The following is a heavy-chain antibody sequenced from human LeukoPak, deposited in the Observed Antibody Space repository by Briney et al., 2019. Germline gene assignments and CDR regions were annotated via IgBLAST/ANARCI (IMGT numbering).Heavy chain of an antibody. CDR3: SRSAYYDGSGNYYDY. CDR2: ISSGSSYI. D-gene: IGHD3-22*01. J-gene: IGHJ4*02. V-gene: IGHV3-21*01. CDR1: GFTFSSYN. Sequence: PGGSLRLSCAASGFTFSSYNMNWVRQAPGKGLEWVSSISSGSSYIYYADSVKGRFTISRDNAKNSLYLQMNGLRAEDTAVYYCSRSAYYDGSGNYYDYWGQGTLVTVSS.